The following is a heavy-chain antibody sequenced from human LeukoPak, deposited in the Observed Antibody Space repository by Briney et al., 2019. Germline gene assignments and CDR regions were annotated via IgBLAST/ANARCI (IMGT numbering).Heavy chain of an antibody. CDR2: IYHSGST. CDR1: GGSISSYY. J-gene: IGHJ4*02. V-gene: IGHV4-59*12. CDR3: ARDVLGPRLFDY. Sequence: SSETLSLTCTVSGGSISSYYWSWIRQPPGKGLEWIGYIYHSGSTYYNPSLKSRVTISVDRSKNQFSLKLSSVTAADTAVYYCARDVLGPRLFDYWGQGTLVTVSS.